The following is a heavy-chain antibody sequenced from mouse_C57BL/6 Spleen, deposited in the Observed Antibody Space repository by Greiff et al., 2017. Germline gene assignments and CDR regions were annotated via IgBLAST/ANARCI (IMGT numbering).Heavy chain of an antibody. CDR3: AIVGDYDSVFAY. V-gene: IGHV1-74*01. D-gene: IGHD2-4*01. Sequence: QVQLKQPGAELVKPGASVKVSCKASGYTFTSYWMHWVKQRPGQGLEWIGRIHPSDSDTNYNQKFKGKATLTVDKSSSTAYMQLSSLTSEDSAVYYCAIVGDYDSVFAYWGQGTLVTVSA. CDR1: GYTFTSYW. J-gene: IGHJ3*01. CDR2: IHPSDSDT.